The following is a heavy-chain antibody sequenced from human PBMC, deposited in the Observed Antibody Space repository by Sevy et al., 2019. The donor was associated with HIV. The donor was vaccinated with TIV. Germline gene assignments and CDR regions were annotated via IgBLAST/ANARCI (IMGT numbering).Heavy chain of an antibody. CDR3: TTVPSPRCMVRGVIIAGDAFDI. D-gene: IGHD3-10*01. CDR1: GFTFSNAW. J-gene: IGHJ3*02. Sequence: GGSLRLSCAASGFTFSNAWMSWVRQAPGKGLEWVGRIKSKTDGGTTDYAAPVKGRLTISRDDSKNTLYLQMNSLKTQDTAVYYCTTVPSPRCMVRGVIIAGDAFDIWGQGTMVTVSS. CDR2: IKSKTDGGTT. V-gene: IGHV3-15*01.